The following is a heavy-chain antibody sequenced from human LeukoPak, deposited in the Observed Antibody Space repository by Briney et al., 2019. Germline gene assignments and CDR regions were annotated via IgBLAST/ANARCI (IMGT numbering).Heavy chain of an antibody. CDR1: GGSISSYY. Sequence: SETLSLTCTVSGGSISSYYWSWIRQPPGKGLEWIGYIYYSGSTNYNPSLKSRVTISVDTSKNQFSLKPSSVTAADTAVYYCARDLVDTAMGYYYGMDVWGQGTTVTVSS. V-gene: IGHV4-59*01. D-gene: IGHD5-18*01. CDR3: ARDLVDTAMGYYYGMDV. J-gene: IGHJ6*02. CDR2: IYYSGST.